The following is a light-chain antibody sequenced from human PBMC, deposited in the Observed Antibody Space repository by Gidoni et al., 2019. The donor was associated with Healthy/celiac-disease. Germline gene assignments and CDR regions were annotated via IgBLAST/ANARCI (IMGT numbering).Light chain of an antibody. CDR1: QSVSSSY. Sequence: EIVLTQSPGTLSLSPGERATLSCRASQSVSSSYLAWYQQKPDQAPRLLIYGASSRATGIPDRCSGSGSGTDFTLTISRLEPEDFAVYYCQQYGSSPTWTFGQGTKVEIK. CDR2: GAS. CDR3: QQYGSSPTWT. V-gene: IGKV3-20*01. J-gene: IGKJ1*01.